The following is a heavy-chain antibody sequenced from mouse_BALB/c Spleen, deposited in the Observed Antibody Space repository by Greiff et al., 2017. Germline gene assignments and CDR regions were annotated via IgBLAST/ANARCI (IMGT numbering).Heavy chain of an antibody. CDR3: ASPIYYDYDGALFAY. D-gene: IGHD2-4*01. CDR1: GFTFSSYA. J-gene: IGHJ3*01. V-gene: IGHV5-6-5*01. CDR2: ISSGGST. Sequence: EVQRVESGGGLVKPGGSLKLSCAASGFTFSSYAMSWVRQTPEKRLEWVASISSGGSTYYPDSVKGRFTISRDNARNILYLQMSSLRSEDTAMYYCASPIYYDYDGALFAYWGQGTLVTVSA.